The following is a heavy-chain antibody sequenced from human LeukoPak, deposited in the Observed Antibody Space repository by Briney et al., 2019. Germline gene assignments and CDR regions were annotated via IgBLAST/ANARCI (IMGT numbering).Heavy chain of an antibody. CDR1: GFTFSNYA. Sequence: GGSLRLSCAASGFTFSNYAMNWVRQAPGKGLEWVSAVSDTGDSTYYADSVKGRFTISRDNAKNSLYLQMNSLRAEDTAVYYCARDREATPAGYYFDYWGQGTLVTVSS. J-gene: IGHJ4*02. V-gene: IGHV3-23*01. CDR2: VSDTGDST. CDR3: ARDREATPAGYYFDY. D-gene: IGHD5-12*01.